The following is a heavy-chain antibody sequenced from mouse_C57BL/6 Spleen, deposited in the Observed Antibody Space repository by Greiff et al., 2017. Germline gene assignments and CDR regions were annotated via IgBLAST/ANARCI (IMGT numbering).Heavy chain of an antibody. CDR2: IYPGDGDT. J-gene: IGHJ4*01. V-gene: IGHV1-82*01. D-gene: IGHD1-3*01. CDR1: GYAFSSSW. CDR3: ARSGYKPRAYAMDY. Sequence: VQLQQSGPELVKPGASVKISCKASGYAFSSSWMNWVKQRPGKGLEWIGRIYPGDGDTNYNGKFKGKATLTADKSSSTAYMQLSSLTSEDSAVYFCARSGYKPRAYAMDYWGQGTSVTVSS.